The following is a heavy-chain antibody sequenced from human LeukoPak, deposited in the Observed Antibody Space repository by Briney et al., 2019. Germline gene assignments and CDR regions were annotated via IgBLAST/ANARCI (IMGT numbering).Heavy chain of an antibody. Sequence: SETLSLTCAVSGGSISTSNWWRWVRQPPGKGLEWIGEIYHSGSTNYNPSLKSRVTISVDKSKNLFSLKLISVTAADTAVYYCARDGSRGPFDYWGQGTLVTVSS. CDR3: ARDGSRGPFDY. J-gene: IGHJ4*02. CDR2: IYHSGST. V-gene: IGHV4-4*02. CDR1: GGSISTSNW. D-gene: IGHD2-2*01.